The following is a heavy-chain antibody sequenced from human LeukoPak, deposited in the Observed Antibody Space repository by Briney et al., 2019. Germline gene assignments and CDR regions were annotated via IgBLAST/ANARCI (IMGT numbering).Heavy chain of an antibody. Sequence: PSETLSLTCTVSGGSISSSSYYWGWIRQPPGKGLEWIGSIYYSGSTYYNPSLKSRVTISGDTSKNQISLKLSSVTAADTAVYYCARSLRGYLGTGWFDPWGQGTLVTVSS. D-gene: IGHD3/OR15-3a*01. CDR1: GGSISSSSYY. CDR3: ARSLRGYLGTGWFDP. V-gene: IGHV4-39*01. CDR2: IYYSGST. J-gene: IGHJ5*02.